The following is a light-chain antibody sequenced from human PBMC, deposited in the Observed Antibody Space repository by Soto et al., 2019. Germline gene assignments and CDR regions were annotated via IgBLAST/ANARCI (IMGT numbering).Light chain of an antibody. CDR2: AAS. J-gene: IGKJ4*01. CDR1: QGISSY. V-gene: IGKV1-8*01. Sequence: AIRMTQSPSSFSAARGDRVTITCRASQGISSYLAWYQQKPGKAPKLLIYAASTLQSGVPSRFSGSGSGTDFTLTISCLQSEDFATYYCQQYYSYPPTFGGGTKVEIK. CDR3: QQYYSYPPT.